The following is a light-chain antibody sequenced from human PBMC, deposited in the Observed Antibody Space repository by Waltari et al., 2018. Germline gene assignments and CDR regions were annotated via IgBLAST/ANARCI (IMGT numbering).Light chain of an antibody. CDR3: GSYAGRGTYV. J-gene: IGLJ1*01. CDR2: GVF. V-gene: IGLV2-23*02. Sequence: QSVLTQPASVSGTPGQSITISCTGTTSDVGSYDLVSWYQQHPGEAPKLLIDGVFKRPPDISSRFSGSKSGSTASLTISGLQPEDEADYYCGSYAGRGTYVFGSGTKVTVL. CDR1: TSDVGSYDL.